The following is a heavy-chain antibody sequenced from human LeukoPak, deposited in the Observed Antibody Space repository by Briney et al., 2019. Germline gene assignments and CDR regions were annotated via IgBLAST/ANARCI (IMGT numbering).Heavy chain of an antibody. CDR2: INPNSGGT. Sequence: ASVKVSCKASGYTFTGYYMHWVRQAPGQGLEWMGRINPNSGGTNYAQKFQGRVTMTRDTSISTAYMELSRLRSDDTAVYYCARDRNDILTGYYKNAFDIWGQGTMVTASS. J-gene: IGHJ3*02. V-gene: IGHV1-2*06. CDR1: GYTFTGYY. CDR3: ARDRNDILTGYYKNAFDI. D-gene: IGHD3-9*01.